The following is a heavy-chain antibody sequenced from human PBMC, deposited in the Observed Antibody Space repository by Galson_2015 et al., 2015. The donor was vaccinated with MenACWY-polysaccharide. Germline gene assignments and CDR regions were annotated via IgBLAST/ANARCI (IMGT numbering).Heavy chain of an antibody. D-gene: IGHD6-19*01. CDR3: ARLAVDNYFDY. CDR1: AFTVSSNH. Sequence: SLRLSCAASAFTVSSNHMSWVRQAPGKGLEWVSVIYSGGSTYYADSVKCRFTISRDNSKNTLYLQMNSLRAEDTALYYCARLAVDNYFDYWGQGTLVAVSS. J-gene: IGHJ4*02. V-gene: IGHV3-66*01. CDR2: IYSGGST.